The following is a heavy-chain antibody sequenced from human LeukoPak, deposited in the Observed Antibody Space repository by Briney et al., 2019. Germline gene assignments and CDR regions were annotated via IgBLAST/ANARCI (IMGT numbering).Heavy chain of an antibody. J-gene: IGHJ5*02. CDR2: IYYTGTT. CDR1: GGSISSSSYY. Sequence: SETLSLTCTVSGGSISSSSYYWGWIRQPPGKGLEWIGSIYYTGTTHYNPSLKSRVTISVDMSKNQFSLNLSSVTAADTAVYYCARQEIGLRSFDPWGQGTLVTVSS. CDR3: ARQEIGLRSFDP. V-gene: IGHV4-39*01. D-gene: IGHD3/OR15-3a*01.